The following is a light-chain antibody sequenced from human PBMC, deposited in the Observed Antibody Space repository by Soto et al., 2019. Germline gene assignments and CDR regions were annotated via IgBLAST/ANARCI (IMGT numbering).Light chain of an antibody. V-gene: IGLV2-18*02. Sequence: QSVLTQPPSVYGSPGQSVAISCPETSSDVGSYNRVSWYQQPPGAAPKLMIYEVSNRPSGVPDRFSGSKSGNTASLTISGLQADDEADYYCTSYTGSSTYVFGTGTKVTF. CDR2: EVS. J-gene: IGLJ1*01. CDR3: TSYTGSSTYV. CDR1: SSDVGSYNR.